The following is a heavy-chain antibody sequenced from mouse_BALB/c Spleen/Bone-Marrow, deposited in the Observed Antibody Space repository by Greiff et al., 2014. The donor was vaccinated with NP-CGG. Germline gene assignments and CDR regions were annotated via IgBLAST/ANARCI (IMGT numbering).Heavy chain of an antibody. CDR1: GFSLTSYG. J-gene: IGHJ3*01. Sequence: VQLVELGPGLVAPSQSLSITCTVSGFSLTSYGVSWVRQPPGKGLEWLGIIWGDGSTNYHSALISRLSISKDNSKSQVLLKLNSLQTDDTATYYCAKPTGNYLFPYWGQGTLVTVSA. CDR2: IWGDGST. D-gene: IGHD2-1*01. V-gene: IGHV2-3*01. CDR3: AKPTGNYLFPY.